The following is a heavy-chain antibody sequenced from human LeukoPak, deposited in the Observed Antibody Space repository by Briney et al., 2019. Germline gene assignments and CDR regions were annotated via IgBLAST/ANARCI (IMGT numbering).Heavy chain of an antibody. J-gene: IGHJ4*02. CDR3: AKAGMIVVVIPHFDY. Sequence: GGSLRLSCAASGFTFSSYAMSWVRQAPGKGLEWVSVISGSGGSTYYADSVKGRFTISRDNSKNTLYLQMNSLRAEDTAVYYCAKAGMIVVVIPHFDYWGQGTLVTVSS. D-gene: IGHD3-22*01. V-gene: IGHV3-23*01. CDR1: GFTFSSYA. CDR2: ISGSGGST.